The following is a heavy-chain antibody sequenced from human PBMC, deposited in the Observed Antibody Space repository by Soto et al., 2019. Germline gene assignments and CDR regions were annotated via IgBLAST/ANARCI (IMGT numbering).Heavy chain of an antibody. V-gene: IGHV4-59*08. J-gene: IGHJ5*02. CDR2: IYYSGST. D-gene: IGHD4-17*01. Sequence: SETLSLTCTVSGGSISSYYWSWIRQPPGKGLEWIGYIYYSGSTNYNPSLKSRVTISVDTSKNQFSLKLSSVTAADTAVYYCARTTTVNWFDPWGQGTLVTVSS. CDR3: ARTTTVNWFDP. CDR1: GGSISSYY.